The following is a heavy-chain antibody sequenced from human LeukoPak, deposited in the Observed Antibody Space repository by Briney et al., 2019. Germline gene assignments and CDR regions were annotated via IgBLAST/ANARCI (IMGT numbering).Heavy chain of an antibody. V-gene: IGHV4-38-2*02. Sequence: PSETLSLTCAVSGYSISSGYYWGWIRQPPGKGLEWIGSIYHSGSTYYNPSLKSRVTISVDTSKNQFSLKLSSVTAADTAVYYCARDRTTLTTYYMDVWGKGTTVTVSS. CDR1: GYSISSGYY. CDR3: ARDRTTLTTYYMDV. J-gene: IGHJ6*03. CDR2: IYHSGST. D-gene: IGHD1-14*01.